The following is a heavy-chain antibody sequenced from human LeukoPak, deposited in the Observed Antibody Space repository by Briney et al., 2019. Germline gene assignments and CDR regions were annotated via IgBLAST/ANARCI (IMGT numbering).Heavy chain of an antibody. J-gene: IGHJ4*02. V-gene: IGHV1-18*01. CDR3: ARDRVVAATEADFDY. Sequence: ASVKVSCKASGGTFSSYAISWVRQAPGQGLEWMGWISAYNGNTNYAQKLQGRVTMTTDTSTSTAYMELRSLRSDDTAVYYCARDRVVAATEADFDYWGQGTLVTVSS. CDR1: GGTFSSYA. D-gene: IGHD2-15*01. CDR2: ISAYNGNT.